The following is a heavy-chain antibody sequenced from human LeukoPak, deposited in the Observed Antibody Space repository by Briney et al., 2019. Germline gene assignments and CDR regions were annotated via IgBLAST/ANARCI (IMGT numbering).Heavy chain of an antibody. CDR2: ISSSSSYI. CDR3: ARGFGELIHLFSSPGVDY. D-gene: IGHD3-10*01. CDR1: GFTFSSYS. V-gene: IGHV3-21*01. J-gene: IGHJ4*02. Sequence: GGSLRLSCAASGFTFSSYSMNWVRQAPGKGLEWVSSISSSSSYIYYADTVKGRFTISRDNAKNSLYLQMNSLRAEDTAVYYCARGFGELIHLFSSPGVDYWGQRTLVTVSS.